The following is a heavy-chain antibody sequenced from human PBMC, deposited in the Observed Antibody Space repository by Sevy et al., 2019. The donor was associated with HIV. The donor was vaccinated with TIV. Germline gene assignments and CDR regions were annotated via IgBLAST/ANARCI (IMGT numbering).Heavy chain of an antibody. Sequence: GGSLRLSCAASGFTFSSYGMHWVRQAPGKGLEWVAVISYDGSNKYYADSVKGRFTISRDNSKNTLYLQMYSLRAEDTAVYYCAKTMVRGTYYYYGMDVWGQGTTVTVSS. CDR3: AKTMVRGTYYYYGMDV. J-gene: IGHJ6*02. CDR1: GFTFSSYG. V-gene: IGHV3-30*18. D-gene: IGHD3-10*01. CDR2: ISYDGSNK.